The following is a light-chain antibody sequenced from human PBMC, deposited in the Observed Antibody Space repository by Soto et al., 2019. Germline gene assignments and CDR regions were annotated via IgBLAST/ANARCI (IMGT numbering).Light chain of an antibody. V-gene: IGLV1-51*01. CDR2: DNY. CDR1: SSNIGNNF. Sequence: QSVLTQPPSVSAAPGQKVTISCSGSSSNIGNNFVSWYQQLPGTAPKLLIYDNYHRPSGIPDRFSGSKSGTSASLAISGLQSEDEAEYYCAAWDDRLKGVIFGGGTKLTVL. J-gene: IGLJ2*01. CDR3: AAWDDRLKGVI.